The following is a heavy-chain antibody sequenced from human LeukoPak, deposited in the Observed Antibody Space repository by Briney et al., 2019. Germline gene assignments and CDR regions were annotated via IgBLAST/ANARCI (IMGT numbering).Heavy chain of an antibody. CDR2: ISWNSGSI. V-gene: IGHV3-9*01. CDR1: GFTFDDYA. Sequence: PGGSLRLSCAASGFTFDDYAMHWVRQAPGKGLEWVSGISWNSGSIGYADSVKGRFTISRDNAENSLYLQMNSLRAEDTALYYCAKDMGYCSSTSCYVFDYWGQGTLVTVSS. D-gene: IGHD2-2*01. CDR3: AKDMGYCSSTSCYVFDY. J-gene: IGHJ4*02.